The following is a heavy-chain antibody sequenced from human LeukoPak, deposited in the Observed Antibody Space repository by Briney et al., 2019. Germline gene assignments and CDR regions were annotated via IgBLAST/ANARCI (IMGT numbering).Heavy chain of an antibody. CDR2: ISGSGGST. D-gene: IGHD3-9*01. CDR1: GFTFSSYA. CDR3: AKDHLPVYDILTGYGY. V-gene: IGHV3-23*01. Sequence: GGSLRLSCAASGFTFSSYAMSWVRQAPGKGLEWVSAISGSGGSTYYADSVKGRFTISRDNSKNTLYLQMNSLRAEDTAVYYCAKDHLPVYDILTGYGYWGQGTLVTVSS. J-gene: IGHJ4*02.